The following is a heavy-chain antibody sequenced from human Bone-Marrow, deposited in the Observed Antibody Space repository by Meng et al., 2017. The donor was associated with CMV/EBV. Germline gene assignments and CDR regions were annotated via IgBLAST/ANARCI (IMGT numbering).Heavy chain of an antibody. CDR1: AFAVSSTS. J-gene: IGHJ4*02. CDR3: ASRYDSSGYHLPFDH. Sequence: ASAFAVSSTSLSWVRQAPGKGLEWVSIINSERGTQFADSVKGRFTISRDNSKNTLYLQMNSLRVEDTAVYYCASRYDSSGYHLPFDHWGQGTLVTVSS. D-gene: IGHD3-22*01. V-gene: IGHV3-53*01. CDR2: INSERGT.